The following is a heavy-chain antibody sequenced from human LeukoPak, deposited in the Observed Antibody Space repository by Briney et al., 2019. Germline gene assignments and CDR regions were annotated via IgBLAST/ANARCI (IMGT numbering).Heavy chain of an antibody. V-gene: IGHV4-59*01. CDR2: IYYSGST. D-gene: IGHD4-11*01. CDR3: ARTPPTTVGGFDP. Sequence: SETLSLTCTVSGGSISSYYWSWIRQPPGKGLEWIGYIYYSGSTNYNPSLKSRVTISVDTSKNQFSLKLSSVTAADTAVYYCARTPPTTVGGFDPWGQGTLVTVSS. J-gene: IGHJ5*02. CDR1: GGSISSYY.